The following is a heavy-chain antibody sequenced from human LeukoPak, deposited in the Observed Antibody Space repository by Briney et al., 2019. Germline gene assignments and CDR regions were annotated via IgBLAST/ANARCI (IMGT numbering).Heavy chain of an antibody. CDR3: ARYTNSWSALMGIDY. CDR1: GGSISFRGYY. D-gene: IGHD6-13*01. J-gene: IGHJ4*02. Sequence: SETLCLTCTVSGGSISFRGYYWGWIRQPPGKGLEWIGTIYYGGSTYYNPSLKSRVTISVDTSRNQLSLKLSSVTAADTAVYYCARYTNSWSALMGIDYWGQGTLVTVSS. CDR2: IYYGGST. V-gene: IGHV4-39*01.